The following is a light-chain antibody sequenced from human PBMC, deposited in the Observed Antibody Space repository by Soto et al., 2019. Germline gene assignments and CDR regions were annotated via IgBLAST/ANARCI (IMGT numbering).Light chain of an antibody. CDR3: QQYNNRPPWT. J-gene: IGKJ1*01. CDR2: GAS. Sequence: EIVMTQSPGTLSVSPGERATLSCRASQTIDTNLAWYQQKPGQAPRLLIFGASTRATGIPARFSGSGSGTEFSLTSTGLQSEDFALYYCQQYNNRPPWTFGQGTKVEVK. V-gene: IGKV3-15*01. CDR1: QTIDTN.